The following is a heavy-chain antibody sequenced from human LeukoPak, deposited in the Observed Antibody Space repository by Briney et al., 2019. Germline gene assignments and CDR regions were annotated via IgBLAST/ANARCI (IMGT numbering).Heavy chain of an antibody. J-gene: IGHJ4*02. CDR2: IYYSGST. CDR3: ARVGGGQQLVASPLYYFDY. V-gene: IGHV4-59*11. CDR1: GGSISSHY. Sequence: SETLSLTCTVPGGSISSHYWSWVRQPPGKGLEWIGYIYYSGSTKYNPSPKSRVTISVDTSKNQFSLKLRSVTAADTAVYYCARVGGGQQLVASPLYYFDYWGQGTLVTVSS. D-gene: IGHD6-13*01.